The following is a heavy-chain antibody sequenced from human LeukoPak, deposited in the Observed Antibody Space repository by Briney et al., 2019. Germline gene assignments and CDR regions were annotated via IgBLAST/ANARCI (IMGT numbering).Heavy chain of an antibody. J-gene: IGHJ4*02. CDR1: GGSISSSSYF. V-gene: IGHV4-39*01. CDR3: ARLNAYSSSWHYFDS. CDR2: LYYSGTT. D-gene: IGHD6-13*01. Sequence: SETLSLTCTVSGGSISSSSYFWGWIRQPPGRGLEWIGTLYYSGTTSYNPSLQSRVTISVDTSKNQFSLKLSSVAAADTSIYYCARLNAYSSSWHYFDSWGQGTLVTVSS.